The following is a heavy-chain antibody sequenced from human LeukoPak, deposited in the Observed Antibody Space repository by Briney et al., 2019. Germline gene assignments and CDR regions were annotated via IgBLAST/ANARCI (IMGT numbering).Heavy chain of an antibody. CDR1: GGSISSSSYY. Sequence: PSETLSLTCTVSGGSISSSSYYWGWIRQPPGKGLEWIGSIYYSGSTYYNPSLKSRVTISVDTSKNQFSLKLSSVTAADTAVYYCARDRICGSGSDHFDYWGQGTLVTVSS. CDR2: IYYSGST. J-gene: IGHJ4*02. D-gene: IGHD3-10*01. V-gene: IGHV4-39*07. CDR3: ARDRICGSGSDHFDY.